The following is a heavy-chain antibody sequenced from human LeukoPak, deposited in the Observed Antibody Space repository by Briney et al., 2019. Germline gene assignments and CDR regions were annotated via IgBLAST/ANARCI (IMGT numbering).Heavy chain of an antibody. Sequence: SETLSLTCTVSGGSINSYYWSWIRQPPGKRLEWIGHIYYSGSNKNNPSLKSRVTMTVDTSKNQFSLKLTSVTAADTAMYFCARLGSYFEYWGQGILVTVSS. D-gene: IGHD1-26*01. CDR3: ARLGSYFEY. V-gene: IGHV4-59*12. CDR2: IYYSGSN. CDR1: GGSINSYY. J-gene: IGHJ4*02.